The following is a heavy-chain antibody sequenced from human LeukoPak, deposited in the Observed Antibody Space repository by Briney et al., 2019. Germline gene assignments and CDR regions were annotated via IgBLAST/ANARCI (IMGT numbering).Heavy chain of an antibody. CDR2: IGPSGVTR. D-gene: IGHD2-21*02. Sequence: GRSLRLSCAASGFMFGNHGLIWVRQAPGKGLDWLSFIGPSGVTRLYANSVKGRFTISRDNAENSVFLQMNSLRVEDTAVYYCARVSPMTDGAFDLWGQGVMVTVSS. V-gene: IGHV3-48*04. CDR3: ARVSPMTDGAFDL. CDR1: GFMFGNHG. J-gene: IGHJ3*01.